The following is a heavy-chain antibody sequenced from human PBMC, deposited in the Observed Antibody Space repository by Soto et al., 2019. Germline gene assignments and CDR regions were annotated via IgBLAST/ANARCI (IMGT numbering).Heavy chain of an antibody. V-gene: IGHV3-30-3*01. CDR2: ISSDGNNK. CDR3: ARDASEQKSYSSGWY. CDR1: GFTFNTYA. J-gene: IGHJ4*02. D-gene: IGHD6-19*01. Sequence: QVQLVESGGGVVQPGRSLRLSCAASGFTFNTYAMHWVRQAPGKGLEWVGVISSDGNNKYYAGSMKGRFTISRENSKNTLYLQMNSLRAEDTAMYYCARDASEQKSYSSGWYWGQGTLVTVSS.